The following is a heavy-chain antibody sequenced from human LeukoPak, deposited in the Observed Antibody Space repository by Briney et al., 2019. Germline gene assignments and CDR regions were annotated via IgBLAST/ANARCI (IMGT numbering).Heavy chain of an antibody. J-gene: IGHJ4*02. V-gene: IGHV1-2*02. D-gene: IGHD2-2*01. CDR1: GYTFTGYY. Sequence: ASVRVSCKASGYTFTGYYMHWVRQAPGQGLEWMGWIKPNSGGTIDAQKLQGRVSMTRDTSISTAYMELSRLRSDDTAVYYWARGSRTNVVVPAAPGYWGQGTLVTVSS. CDR3: ARGSRTNVVVPAAPGY. CDR2: IKPNSGGT.